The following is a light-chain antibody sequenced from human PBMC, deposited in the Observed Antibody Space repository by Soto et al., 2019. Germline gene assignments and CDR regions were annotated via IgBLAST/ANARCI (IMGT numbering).Light chain of an antibody. Sequence: EVVMTQSPATVSVSPGEGVTLSCRASQTISNDLAWYQQKPGQAPRLLIYGASTRGTGVPARFSGGGSGTEFTHNFSSLQSEGLAFYNCQQQKKWPPVTFGGGTKVEIK. CDR2: GAS. CDR3: QQQKKWPPVT. V-gene: IGKV3-15*01. J-gene: IGKJ4*01. CDR1: QTISND.